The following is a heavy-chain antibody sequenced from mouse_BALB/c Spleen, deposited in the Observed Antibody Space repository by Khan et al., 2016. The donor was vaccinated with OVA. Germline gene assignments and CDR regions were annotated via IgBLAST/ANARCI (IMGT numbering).Heavy chain of an antibody. D-gene: IGHD2-13*01. Sequence: EVELVESGGGLVKPGGSLKLSCAASGFTFSDYYMYWVRQTPEKRLEWVATISDGGSYTYYTDSVKGRFTITRDEVNNNLYLQMSSLKSEDTAMNYCARGYYGDPFAYWGQGTLVTVSA. V-gene: IGHV5-4*02. CDR2: ISDGGSYT. CDR3: ARGYYGDPFAY. J-gene: IGHJ3*01. CDR1: GFTFSDYY.